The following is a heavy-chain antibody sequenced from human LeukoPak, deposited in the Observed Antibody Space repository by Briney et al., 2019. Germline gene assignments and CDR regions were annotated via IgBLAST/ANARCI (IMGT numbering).Heavy chain of an antibody. CDR2: INHSGST. CDR3: ARDLGSGKKYCGGDCYGYYFDY. J-gene: IGHJ4*02. CDR1: GGSFSGYY. V-gene: IGHV4-34*01. Sequence: PSETLSLTCAVYGGSFSGYYWSWIRQPPGKGLEWIGEINHSGSTNYNPSLKSRVTISVDTSKNQFSLKLSSVTAADTAVYYCARDLGSGKKYCGGDCYGYYFDYWGQGTLVTVSS. D-gene: IGHD2-21*02.